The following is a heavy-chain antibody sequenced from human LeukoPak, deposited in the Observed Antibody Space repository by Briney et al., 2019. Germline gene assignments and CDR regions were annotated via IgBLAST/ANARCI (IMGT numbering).Heavy chain of an antibody. CDR2: INQDGSAK. Sequence: QTGGSLRLSCADSGFLFSNSWMAWVRQAPGRGLEWLANINQDGSAKTCVDSVKGRFTISRDNAKSSLYLQMNSLRAEDTAMYYCARDSGYNAFDYWGQGTLVTVSS. CDR1: GFLFSNSW. D-gene: IGHD5-12*01. CDR3: ARDSGYNAFDY. V-gene: IGHV3-7*05. J-gene: IGHJ4*02.